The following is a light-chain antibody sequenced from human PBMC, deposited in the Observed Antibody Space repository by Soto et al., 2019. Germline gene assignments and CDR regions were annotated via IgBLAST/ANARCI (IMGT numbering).Light chain of an antibody. CDR3: RSYTSSRTFV. CDR2: EVS. J-gene: IGLJ1*01. CDR1: SSDVGGYKY. Sequence: QSAPTQPASVSGSPGQSITISCTGTSSDVGGYKYVSWYRQHPGKAPKILMYEVSERPSGVSNRFSGSKSGNTASLTISGLQAEDEADYYCRSYTSSRTFVFGTGTKLTVL. V-gene: IGLV2-14*01.